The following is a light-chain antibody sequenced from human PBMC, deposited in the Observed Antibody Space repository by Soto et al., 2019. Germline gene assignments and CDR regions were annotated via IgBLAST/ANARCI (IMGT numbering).Light chain of an antibody. CDR2: GAS. Sequence: EIVLTQSPGTLSLSPGERATLSCRASQSVSSSYLAWYQQKPGQAPRLLIYGASSRATGIPDRFSGSGSGTDFTITISRLEPEDFAVYYCQESPRTFGQGTKVDIK. V-gene: IGKV3-20*01. J-gene: IGKJ1*01. CDR3: QESPRT. CDR1: QSVSSSY.